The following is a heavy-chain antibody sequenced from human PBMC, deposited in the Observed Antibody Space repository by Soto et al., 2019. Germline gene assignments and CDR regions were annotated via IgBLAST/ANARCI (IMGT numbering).Heavy chain of an antibody. V-gene: IGHV1-2*02. CDR1: GYTFTAFY. CDR3: TTLRLDP. CDR2: VNPDTGVT. D-gene: IGHD3-9*01. Sequence: ASVKVSCKASGYTFTAFYMNWVRQAPGQGLEWMGWVNPDTGVTKYAQKFQGRVTMTRDTSINTAYMELSGLTSDDTAVYYCTTLRLDPWGQGTLVTVSS. J-gene: IGHJ5*02.